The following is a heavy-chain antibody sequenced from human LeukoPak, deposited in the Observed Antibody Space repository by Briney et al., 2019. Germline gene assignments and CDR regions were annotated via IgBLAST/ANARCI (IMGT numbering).Heavy chain of an antibody. V-gene: IGHV3-21*01. D-gene: IGHD6-19*01. CDR3: ARYVGVAGTSPTWFDP. CDR1: GFTFSSYC. Sequence: PGGSLRLSCAASGFTFSSYCMNWVRQPARKGLEWVASISSSSSYKYYADSVKSRFTLSRDNAKNSLSLQLHSLRAEAAAVSHCARYVGVAGTSPTWFDPWGQGTLVTVSS. J-gene: IGHJ5*02. CDR2: ISSSSSYK.